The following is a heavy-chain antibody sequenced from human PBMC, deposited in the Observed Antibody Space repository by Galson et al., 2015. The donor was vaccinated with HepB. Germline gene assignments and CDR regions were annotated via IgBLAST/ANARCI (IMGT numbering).Heavy chain of an antibody. D-gene: IGHD2-15*01. CDR3: VKGKGWLLPDH. CDR1: GFTLSDSV. CDR2: ISTNGHNI. V-gene: IGHV3-64D*08. Sequence: SLRLSCAGSGFTLSDSVMHWVRQAPGKGLEYVSAISTNGHNIQYANSVKGRFSIFRDIPKNSLYLQMSSLREEDTAIYYCVKGKGWLLPDHWGQGTPVIVSS. J-gene: IGHJ5*02.